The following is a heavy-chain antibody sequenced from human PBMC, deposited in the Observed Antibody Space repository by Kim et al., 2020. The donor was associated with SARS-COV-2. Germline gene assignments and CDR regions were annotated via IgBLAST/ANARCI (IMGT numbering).Heavy chain of an antibody. J-gene: IGHJ4*02. CDR1: GFTFSTYA. CDR3: VKDVGNWNYFDY. V-gene: IGHV3-23*01. CDR2: ISGSGSST. D-gene: IGHD1-20*01. Sequence: GGSLRLSCAGSGFTFSTYAMSWVRQPLGKGLEWISAISGSGSSTYYADSVKGRFTISTDNYRNTLFLQVNSLRAEDTALYYCVKDVGNWNYFDYWGQGTLVTVSS.